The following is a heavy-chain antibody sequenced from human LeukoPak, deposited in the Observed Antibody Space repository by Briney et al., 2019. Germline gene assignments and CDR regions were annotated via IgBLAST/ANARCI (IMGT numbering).Heavy chain of an antibody. Sequence: GASVKVSCKASGYTFTSYAMNWVRQAPGQGLEWMGWINTNTGNPTYAQGLTGRFVFSLDTSVSTAYLQIGSLKAEDTAVYYCARVGYYYDSSGYHDWFDPWGQGTLVTVSS. CDR3: ARVGYYYDSSGYHDWFDP. CDR1: GYTFTSYA. D-gene: IGHD3-22*01. J-gene: IGHJ5*02. V-gene: IGHV7-4-1*01. CDR2: INTNTGNP.